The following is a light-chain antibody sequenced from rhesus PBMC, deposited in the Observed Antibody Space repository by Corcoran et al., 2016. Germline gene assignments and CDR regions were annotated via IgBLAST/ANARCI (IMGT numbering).Light chain of an antibody. CDR1: QGISNY. J-gene: IGKJ4*01. CDR2: YAN. CDR3: QQGNSNPLT. V-gene: IGKV1-32*02. Sequence: DIQTSQSPSSLSASVGDRVIITRRASQGISNYLNWYQQKPGKAPKLLIYYANSLTSGVPSRFSGSGSGTDFTLTISNLQPEDLAAYYCQQGNSNPLTFGGGTKVGFK.